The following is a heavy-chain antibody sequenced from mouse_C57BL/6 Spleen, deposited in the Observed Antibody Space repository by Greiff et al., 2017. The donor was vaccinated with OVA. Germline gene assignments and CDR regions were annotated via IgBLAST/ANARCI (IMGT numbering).Heavy chain of an antibody. Sequence: VQLQESGAELVRPGTSVKVSCKASGYAFTNYLIEWVKQRPGQGLEWIGVINPGSGGTNYNEKFKGKATLTADKSSSTAYMQLSSLTSEDSAVYFCARKLGDFDYWGQGTTLTVSS. J-gene: IGHJ2*01. CDR3: ARKLGDFDY. V-gene: IGHV1-54*01. D-gene: IGHD4-1*01. CDR2: INPGSGGT. CDR1: GYAFTNYL.